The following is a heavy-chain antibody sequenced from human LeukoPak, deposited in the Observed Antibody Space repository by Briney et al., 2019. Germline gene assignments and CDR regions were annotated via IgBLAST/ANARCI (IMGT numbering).Heavy chain of an antibody. Sequence: PGGSLRLSCAASGFTFSSYAMHWVRQAPGKGLEWVAIKSYDGSKKYYADSVQGRFTISRDNSKSTLYLQMNSLRAEDTAVYYCARAYSSTWYGGYWGQGTLVTVSS. V-gene: IGHV3-30-3*01. CDR3: ARAYSSTWYGGY. CDR1: GFTFSSYA. J-gene: IGHJ4*02. CDR2: KSYDGSKK. D-gene: IGHD6-13*01.